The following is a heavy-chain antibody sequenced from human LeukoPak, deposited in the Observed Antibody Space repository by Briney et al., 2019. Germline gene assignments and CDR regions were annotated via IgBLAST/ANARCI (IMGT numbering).Heavy chain of an antibody. V-gene: IGHV4-59*08. CDR1: GGSISSHY. J-gene: IGHJ4*02. CDR3: ARLSDRILGSYYFDY. Sequence: SSGTLSLTCTVSGGSISSHYWNWIRQPPGKGLEWIGHISYSGSTNYNPSLKSRVTISVDTSKNHYSLKLSSVTAADTAVYYCARLSDRILGSYYFDYWGQGTLVTVSS. D-gene: IGHD3-9*01. CDR2: ISYSGST.